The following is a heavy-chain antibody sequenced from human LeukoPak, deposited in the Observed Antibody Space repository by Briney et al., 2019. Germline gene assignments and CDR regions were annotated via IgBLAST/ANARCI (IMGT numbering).Heavy chain of an antibody. D-gene: IGHD2-21*02. Sequence: MPSETLSLTCTVSGGSISSGDYYWSWIRQPPGKGLEWIGYIYYSGSTYYNPSLKSRVTISVDTSKNQFSLKLSSVTAADTAVHYCARGDCGGDCYVSYWGQGTLVTVSS. CDR1: GGSISSGDYY. CDR2: IYYSGST. CDR3: ARGDCGGDCYVSY. J-gene: IGHJ4*01. V-gene: IGHV4-30-4*01.